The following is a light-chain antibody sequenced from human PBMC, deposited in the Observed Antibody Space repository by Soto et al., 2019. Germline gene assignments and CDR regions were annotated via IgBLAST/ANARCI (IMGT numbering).Light chain of an antibody. J-gene: IGKJ1*01. CDR3: QQYNKGPPWT. CDR2: ATS. CDR1: EGVGTN. Sequence: EVVMTQSPATLSVSPGDSATLSCRASEGVGTNLAWYQQTPGQGPRLLIYATSTRATGIPARFSGSGSGTEFTLPISGLQSEDFAIYYCQQYNKGPPWTFGQGTKVEIK. V-gene: IGKV3-15*01.